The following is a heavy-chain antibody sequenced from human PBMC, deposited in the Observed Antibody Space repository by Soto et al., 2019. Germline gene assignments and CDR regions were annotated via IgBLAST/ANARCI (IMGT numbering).Heavy chain of an antibody. Sequence: SETLSLTCTVSGGSISSGGYYWSWIRQHPGKGLEWIGCIYYSGSTYYNPSLKSRVTISVDTSKNQFSLKLSSVTAADTAVYYCASRPYDFWSGYFGYWGQGTLVTVSS. V-gene: IGHV4-39*01. D-gene: IGHD3-3*01. J-gene: IGHJ4*02. CDR3: ASRPYDFWSGYFGY. CDR2: IYYSGST. CDR1: GGSISSGGYY.